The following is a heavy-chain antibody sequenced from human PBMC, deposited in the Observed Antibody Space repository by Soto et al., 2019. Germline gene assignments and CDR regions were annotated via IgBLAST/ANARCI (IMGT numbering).Heavy chain of an antibody. J-gene: IGHJ4*02. V-gene: IGHV4-31*03. CDR1: GGSISSGNYY. D-gene: IGHD2-2*01. CDR2: IYHSGST. Sequence: QVQLQESGPGLVKPSQTLSLTCIVSGGSISSGNYYWSWIRQHPGKGLEWIGYIYHSGSTYYNPSLKSRVTISVDTSKNQFSLRLSSVTAADTAVYYCARGPGGYQLDYWGQGILVTVSS. CDR3: ARGPGGYQLDY.